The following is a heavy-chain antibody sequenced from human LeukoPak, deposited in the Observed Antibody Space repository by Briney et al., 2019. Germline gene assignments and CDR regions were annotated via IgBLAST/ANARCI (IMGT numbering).Heavy chain of an antibody. V-gene: IGHV1-2*02. D-gene: IGHD3-10*01. CDR2: INPNSGGT. CDR1: GYTFTGYY. J-gene: IGHJ6*03. CDR3: ARAYPGTITMVRAGSFLLDYYYMDV. Sequence: GASVKVSCKASGYTFTGYYMHWVRQAPGQGLEWMGWINPNSGGTNYAQKFQGRVTMTRDTSISTAYMELSRLRSDDTAVYYCARAYPGTITMVRAGSFLLDYYYMDVWGKGTTVTVSS.